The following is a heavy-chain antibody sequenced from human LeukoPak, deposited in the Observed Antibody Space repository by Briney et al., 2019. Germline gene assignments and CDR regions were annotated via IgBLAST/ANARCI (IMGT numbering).Heavy chain of an antibody. CDR3: AKGGYSSVTNWFDP. Sequence: GRSLRLSCAASGFTFDDYAMHWVRQAPGKGLEWVSGISWNSGNTAYADSVKGRFTISRDNAKNSLYLQMSSLRAEDMALYYCAKGGYSSVTNWFDPWGQGTLVTVSS. V-gene: IGHV3-9*03. CDR1: GFTFDDYA. J-gene: IGHJ5*02. D-gene: IGHD6-19*01. CDR2: ISWNSGNT.